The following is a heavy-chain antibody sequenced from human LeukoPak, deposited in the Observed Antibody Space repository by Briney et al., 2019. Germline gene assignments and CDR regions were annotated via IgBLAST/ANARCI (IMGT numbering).Heavy chain of an antibody. D-gene: IGHD3-3*01. CDR1: GGSISSYY. J-gene: IGHJ4*02. Sequence: MTSETLSLTCTVSGGSISSYYWSWIRQPPGKGLEWIGEINHSGSTNYNPSLKSRVTISVDTSKNQFSLKLSSVTAADTAVYYCASNDFWSGYSGYWGQGTLVTVSS. V-gene: IGHV4-34*01. CDR2: INHSGST. CDR3: ASNDFWSGYSGY.